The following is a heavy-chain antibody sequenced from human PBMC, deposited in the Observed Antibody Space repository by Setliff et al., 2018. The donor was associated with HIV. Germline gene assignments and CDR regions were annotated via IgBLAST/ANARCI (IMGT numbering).Heavy chain of an antibody. CDR3: ARDASPSYYDSSGYYYY. V-gene: IGHV3-21*01. J-gene: IGHJ4*02. CDR2: ISSSSRSK. D-gene: IGHD3-22*01. CDR1: GFTFSTYS. Sequence: GGSLRLSCEASGFTFSTYSMNWVRQAPGKGLEWVSSISSSSRSKYYADSVKGRFTISRDNAKNSLYLQMNSLTAEDTAVYYCARDASPSYYDSSGYYYYWGQGTLVTVSS.